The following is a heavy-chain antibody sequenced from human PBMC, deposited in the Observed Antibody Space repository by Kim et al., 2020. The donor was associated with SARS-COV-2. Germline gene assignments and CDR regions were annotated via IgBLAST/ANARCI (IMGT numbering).Heavy chain of an antibody. D-gene: IGHD1-26*01. J-gene: IGHJ4*02. CDR1: GYSISSGYY. CDR2: INHSGST. Sequence: SETLSLTCTVSGYSISSGYYWGWIRQPPGKGLEWIGSINHSGSTYYNPSLKSRVTISVDTSKNQFSLKLSSVTAADTAVYYCARGTDELSCYFDYWGQGTLVTVSS. V-gene: IGHV4-38-2*02. CDR3: ARGTDELSCYFDY.